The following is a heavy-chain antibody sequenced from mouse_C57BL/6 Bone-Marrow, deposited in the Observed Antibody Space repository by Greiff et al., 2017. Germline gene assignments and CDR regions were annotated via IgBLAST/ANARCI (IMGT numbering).Heavy chain of an antibody. V-gene: IGHV5-9-1*02. CDR2: ISSGGDYI. CDR3: TRELGRGDWYFDV. CDR1: GFTFSSYA. Sequence: EVKVEESGEGLVKPGGSLKLSCAASGFTFSSYAMSWVRQTPEKRLEWVAYISSGGDYIYYADTVKGRFTISRDNARNTLYLQMSSLKSEDTAMYYCTRELGRGDWYFDVWGTGTTVTDSS. J-gene: IGHJ1*03. D-gene: IGHD4-1*01.